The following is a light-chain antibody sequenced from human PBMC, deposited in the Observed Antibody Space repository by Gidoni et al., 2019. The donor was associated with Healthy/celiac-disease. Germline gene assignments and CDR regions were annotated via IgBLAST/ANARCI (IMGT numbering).Light chain of an antibody. J-gene: IGKJ3*01. CDR1: QSISSY. Sequence: DIQLTQSPSSLSASVGDRVTITCRASQSISSYLNWYQQKPGKAPKPLNYAASSLQSGVPSRFSGSGSGTDFTLTISSLQPEDFATYYCQQSYSTLLFTFGPGTKVDIK. CDR3: QQSYSTLLFT. CDR2: AAS. V-gene: IGKV1-39*01.